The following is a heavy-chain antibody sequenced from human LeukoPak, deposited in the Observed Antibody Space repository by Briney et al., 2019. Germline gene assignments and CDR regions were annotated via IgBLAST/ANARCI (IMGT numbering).Heavy chain of an antibody. CDR3: AGQVDWFFDL. J-gene: IGHJ2*01. V-gene: IGHV5-51*01. CDR1: GHSFTSYW. Sequence: GESLKISCKGSGHSFTSYWSGWVRQMPGKGLEWMGIIYPGDSDTRYNPSFQGQVTISADKSINTAYVQWSSLKASDTAMYYCAGQVDWFFDLWGRGTLVTVSS. CDR2: IYPGDSDT.